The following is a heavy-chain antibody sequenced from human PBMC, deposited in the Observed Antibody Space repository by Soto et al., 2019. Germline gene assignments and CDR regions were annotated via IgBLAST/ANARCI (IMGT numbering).Heavy chain of an antibody. V-gene: IGHV4-31*03. CDR2: IYYSGST. CDR1: GGSINSGSNF. J-gene: IGHJ4*02. Sequence: SETLSLTCTVSGGSINSGSNFWSWIRQHPEKGLEWIGYIYYSGSTYYNPSLKSRVTISVDASKNQFSLKLNSVTAADTAVYFCARVYSRYYFDSWGQGTLVTVSS. CDR3: ARVYSRYYFDS. D-gene: IGHD4-4*01.